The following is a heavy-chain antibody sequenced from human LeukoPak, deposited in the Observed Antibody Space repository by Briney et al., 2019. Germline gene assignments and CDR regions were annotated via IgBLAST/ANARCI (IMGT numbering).Heavy chain of an antibody. J-gene: IGHJ4*02. CDR1: GGSISSYY. D-gene: IGHD2-21*02. CDR3: ARQGVATAIDY. CDR2: IYASGNA. Sequence: SETLSLTCTVSGGSISSYYWSWIRQPAGKGLEWIGRIYASGNANYNPSLKSRVTMSVDTSKNLFALKLSSVTAADTAVYYCARQGVATAIDYWGQGTLVTVSS. V-gene: IGHV4-4*07.